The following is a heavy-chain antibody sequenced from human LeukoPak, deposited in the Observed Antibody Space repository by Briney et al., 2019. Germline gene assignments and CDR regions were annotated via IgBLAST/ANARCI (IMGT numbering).Heavy chain of an antibody. V-gene: IGHV4-31*03. D-gene: IGHD2-2*01. Sequence: PSETLSLTCTVSGGSISSGGYYWSWIRQHPGKGLEWIGYIYYRGSTYYNPSLKSRVTISVDTSKNQFSLKLSSVTAADTAVYYCARDACSSTSCSFDYWGQGTLVTVSS. CDR3: ARDACSSTSCSFDY. J-gene: IGHJ4*02. CDR2: IYYRGST. CDR1: GGSISSGGYY.